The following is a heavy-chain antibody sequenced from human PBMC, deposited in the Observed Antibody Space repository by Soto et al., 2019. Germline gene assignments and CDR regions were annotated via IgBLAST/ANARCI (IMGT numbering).Heavy chain of an antibody. CDR2: ISSSASHI. CDR3: ARGYTGYCSGGTCYWFDP. V-gene: IGHV3-21*01. Sequence: EVQLVESGGGLVKPGGSLRLSCAASGFSFSSYSMNWVRQAPGKGLEWVSCISSSASHINYADSVKGRCTISRDNAKKSLYLQMNSLRAEDTAVYYCARGYTGYCSGGTCYWFDPWGQGTLVTVSS. D-gene: IGHD2-15*01. CDR1: GFSFSSYS. J-gene: IGHJ5*02.